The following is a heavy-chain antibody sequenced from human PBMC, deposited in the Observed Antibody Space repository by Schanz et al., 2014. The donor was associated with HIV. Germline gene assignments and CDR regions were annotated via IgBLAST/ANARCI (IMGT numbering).Heavy chain of an antibody. CDR1: GGSFSGYY. Sequence: QVQLQQWGAGLLKPSETLSLTCAVYGGSFSGYYWSWIRQPPGKGLEWIGEINHSGSTNYKPSLKSRVTISIDTSKNQFSRRLSSLTAADTAVYYCARAGYYYGSGSSFPLAYWGQGTLVTVSS. CDR3: ARAGYYYGSGSSFPLAY. CDR2: INHSGST. J-gene: IGHJ4*02. V-gene: IGHV4-34*01. D-gene: IGHD3-10*01.